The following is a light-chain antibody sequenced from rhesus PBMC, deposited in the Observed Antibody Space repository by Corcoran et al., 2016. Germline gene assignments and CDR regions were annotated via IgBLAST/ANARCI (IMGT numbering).Light chain of an antibody. CDR3: QQYSDWPLT. CDR1: QSVSSS. J-gene: IGKJ4*01. V-gene: IGKV3-42*03. Sequence: EIVLTQSPATLSLSPGERATLSCRASQSVSSSLAWYQQKPEQAPKLLIYGASRRATGIPDRFSGSGSGTDVTLAISSLEPEDFAVYYCQQYSDWPLTFGGGTKVEIK. CDR2: GAS.